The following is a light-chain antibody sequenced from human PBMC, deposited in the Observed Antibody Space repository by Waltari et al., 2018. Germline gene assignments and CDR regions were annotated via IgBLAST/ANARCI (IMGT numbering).Light chain of an antibody. J-gene: IGKJ1*01. V-gene: IGKV4-1*01. Sequence: DIVMTQSPDSLAVSLGERVTINCKSSQSVLYSSNNKNYLAWYQQKPGQPPKLLIYWASTRESGVPDRFSGSGSGTEFTLTISSLQAEDVAVYYSQQYYSHVRTFGQGTKVEVK. CDR3: QQYYSHVRT. CDR1: QSVLYSSNNKNY. CDR2: WAS.